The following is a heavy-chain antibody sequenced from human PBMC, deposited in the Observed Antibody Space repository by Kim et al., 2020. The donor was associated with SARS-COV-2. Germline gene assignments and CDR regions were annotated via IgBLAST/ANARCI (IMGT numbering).Heavy chain of an antibody. V-gene: IGHV3-23*01. CDR2: IGGSGGTT. D-gene: IGHD1-26*01. J-gene: IGHJ3*02. CDR1: GFTFSRFA. CDR3: AKVASGGDVGTDAFDI. Sequence: GGSLRLSCATSGFTFSRFAMNWFRQAPGKGLEWVSAIGGSGGTTYYAESVKDRFTNSRDNSKNTVFLQMRSLRVAYTAVYYCAKVASGGDVGTDAFDIWGKGTTVTVSS.